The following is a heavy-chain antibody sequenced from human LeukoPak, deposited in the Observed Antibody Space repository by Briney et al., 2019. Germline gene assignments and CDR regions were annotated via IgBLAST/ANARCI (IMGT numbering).Heavy chain of an antibody. J-gene: IGHJ3*02. CDR2: ISSSSSYI. Sequence: PGGSLRLSCAASGFTFCSYSMNWVRQAPGKGLEWVSSISSSSSYIYYADSVKGRFTISRDNAKNSLYLQMNSLRAEDTAVYYCARERGYYGLDAFDIWGQGTMVTVSS. V-gene: IGHV3-21*01. D-gene: IGHD3-10*01. CDR3: ARERGYYGLDAFDI. CDR1: GFTFCSYS.